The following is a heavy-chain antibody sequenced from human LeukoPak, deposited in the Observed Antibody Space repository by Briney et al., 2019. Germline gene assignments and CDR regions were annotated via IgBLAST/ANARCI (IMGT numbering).Heavy chain of an antibody. J-gene: IGHJ4*02. CDR3: ARDFTPEWFDIH. V-gene: IGHV3-7*01. CDR2: IKQDGSEE. CDR1: GFTFSSYA. D-gene: IGHD3-3*01. Sequence: GGSLRLSCAASGFTFSSYAMSWVRQAPGKGLEWVAHIKQDGSEEYYVNSVEGRFTISRDNAKNALYLQMNSLRAEDTAVYYCARDFTPEWFDIHWGQGTLVTVS.